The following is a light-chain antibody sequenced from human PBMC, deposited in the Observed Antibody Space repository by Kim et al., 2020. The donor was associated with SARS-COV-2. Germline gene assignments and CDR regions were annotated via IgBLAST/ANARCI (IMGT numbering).Light chain of an antibody. CDR3: QQYNNWPL. Sequence: SVSPGERATLSCRASQSVSSNLAWYQQKPSQAPRLLIYDASTRATGIPARFSGSGSGTDFTLTISSLQSEDFAVYYCQQYNNWPLFGPGTKVDIK. CDR2: DAS. V-gene: IGKV3-15*01. J-gene: IGKJ3*01. CDR1: QSVSSN.